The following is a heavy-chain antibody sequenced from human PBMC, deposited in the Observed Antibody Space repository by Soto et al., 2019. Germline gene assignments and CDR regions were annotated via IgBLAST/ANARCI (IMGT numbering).Heavy chain of an antibody. D-gene: IGHD2-15*01. J-gene: IGHJ6*02. CDR2: ISSSSVTI. V-gene: IGHV3-48*02. CDR1: GFTFSTYS. Sequence: EVQLVESGGGLVQPGGSLRLSCAASGFTFSTYSLNWVRQAPGKGLERVSYISSSSVTINYADSVKGRFTISRDNAKNSLYLQMNGLRDEDTAVYYCARDRLGCSGGVCYSGYYGMDVWGQGTTVTVSS. CDR3: ARDRLGCSGGVCYSGYYGMDV.